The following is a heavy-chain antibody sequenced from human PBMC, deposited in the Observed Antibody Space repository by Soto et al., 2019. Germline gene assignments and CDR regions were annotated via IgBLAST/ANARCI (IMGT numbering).Heavy chain of an antibody. J-gene: IGHJ4*02. D-gene: IGHD4-4*01. CDR2: INAGNGNT. CDR1: GYTFTSYA. V-gene: IGHV1-3*01. Sequence: ASVKVSCKASGYTFTSYAMHWVRQAPGQRLEWMGWINAGNGNTKYSQKFQGRVTITRDTSASTAYMELSSLRSEDTAVYYCARMEGTVTTGLIDYWGQGTLVTVSS. CDR3: ARMEGTVTTGLIDY.